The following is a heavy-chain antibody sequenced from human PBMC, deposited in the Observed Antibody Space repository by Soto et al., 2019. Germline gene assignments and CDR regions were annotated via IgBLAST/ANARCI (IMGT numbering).Heavy chain of an antibody. CDR1: GYTFTSYG. D-gene: IGHD5-12*01. J-gene: IGHJ6*03. V-gene: IGHV1-18*01. Sequence: ASVKVSCKASGYTFTSYGISWVRQAPGQGLEWMGWISAYNGNTNYAQKLQGRVTMTTDTSTSTAYMELRSLRSDDTAVYYCARDSGDIVATYYYYYMDVWGKGTTVTVSS. CDR3: ARDSGDIVATYYYYYMDV. CDR2: ISAYNGNT.